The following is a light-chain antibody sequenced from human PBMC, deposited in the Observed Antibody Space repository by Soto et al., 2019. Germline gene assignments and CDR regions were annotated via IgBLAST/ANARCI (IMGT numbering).Light chain of an antibody. Sequence: QSALTQPASVSGSPGQSITISCTGTSSDVGSYNLVSWYQQHPGKAPKLMIYEGSKRPSGVSNRFSGSKSGNTASLTISGLHAEDEADYYCCSYAGSSTFMVFGGGTKLTVL. V-gene: IGLV2-23*03. J-gene: IGLJ2*01. CDR1: SSDVGSYNL. CDR2: EGS. CDR3: CSYAGSSTFMV.